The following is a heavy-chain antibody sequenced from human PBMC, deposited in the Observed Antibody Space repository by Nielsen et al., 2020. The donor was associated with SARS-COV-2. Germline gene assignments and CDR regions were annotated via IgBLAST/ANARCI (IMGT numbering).Heavy chain of an antibody. D-gene: IGHD3-9*01. J-gene: IGHJ6*02. CDR2: ISYDGSNK. CDR1: GFTFSSYG. CDR3: AKGLGYYDILTGSPGMDV. Sequence: GGSLRLSCAASGFTFSSYGMHWVRQAPGKGLEWVAVISYDGSNKYYADSVKGRFTISRDNSKNTLYLQMNSLRAEDTAVCYCAKGLGYYDILTGSPGMDVWGQGTTVTVSS. V-gene: IGHV3-30*18.